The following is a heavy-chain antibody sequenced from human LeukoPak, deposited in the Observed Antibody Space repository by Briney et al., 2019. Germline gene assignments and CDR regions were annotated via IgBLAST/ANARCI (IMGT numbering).Heavy chain of an antibody. D-gene: IGHD4-23*01. V-gene: IGHV1-18*01. CDR1: GYTFTSYG. Sequence: ASVKVSCMASGYTFTSYGISWVRQAPGQGLEWMGWISAYNGNTNYAQKVQGRVTMTTDTSTSTAYMELRSLRSDDTTVYYCARGPTVVIRGAYYFDYWGQGTLVTVSS. CDR2: ISAYNGNT. J-gene: IGHJ4*02. CDR3: ARGPTVVIRGAYYFDY.